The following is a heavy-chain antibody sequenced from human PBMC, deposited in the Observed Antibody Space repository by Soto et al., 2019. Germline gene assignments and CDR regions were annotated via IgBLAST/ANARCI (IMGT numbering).Heavy chain of an antibody. D-gene: IGHD3-3*01. CDR2: ISAYNGNT. CDR3: ARDPLDGLPFLEWLLFFDY. J-gene: IGHJ4*02. Sequence: QVQLVQSGAEVKKPGASVKVSCKASGYTFTSYGISWVRQAPGQGLEWMGWISAYNGNTNYAQKLQGRVTMTTDTSTSTAYMELRSLRSDDTDVYYCARDPLDGLPFLEWLLFFDYWGQGTLVTVSS. CDR1: GYTFTSYG. V-gene: IGHV1-18*01.